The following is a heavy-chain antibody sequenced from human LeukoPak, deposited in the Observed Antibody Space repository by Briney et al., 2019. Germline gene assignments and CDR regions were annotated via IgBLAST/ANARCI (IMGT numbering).Heavy chain of an antibody. V-gene: IGHV4-59*01. D-gene: IGHD1-26*01. Sequence: KPSETLSLTCTVSGGSTSSYYWSWIRQPPGKGLEWIGYIYYSGSTNYNPSLKSRVTISVDTSKNQFSLKLSSVTAADTAVYYCARALVGAYDAFDIWGQGTMVTVSS. CDR1: GGSTSSYY. CDR3: ARALVGAYDAFDI. CDR2: IYYSGST. J-gene: IGHJ3*02.